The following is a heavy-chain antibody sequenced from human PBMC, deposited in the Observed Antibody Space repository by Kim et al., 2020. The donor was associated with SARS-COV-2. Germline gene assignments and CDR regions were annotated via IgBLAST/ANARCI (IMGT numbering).Heavy chain of an antibody. V-gene: IGHV6-1*01. CDR2: TYYRSKWYD. J-gene: IGHJ4*02. CDR1: GDSVSSDSAA. CDR3: ARDHQYSIDY. D-gene: IGHD5-12*01. Sequence: SQTLSLTCVISGDSVSSDSAAWNWIRQSPSRGLEWLGRTYYRSKWYDDYADSVKSRITINPDTSKNQFSLQLKSVTPEDTAMYYCARDHQYSIDYWGQGTLVTVSS.